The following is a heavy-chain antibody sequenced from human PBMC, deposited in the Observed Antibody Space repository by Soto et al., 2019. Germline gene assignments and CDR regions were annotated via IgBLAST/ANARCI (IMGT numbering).Heavy chain of an antibody. CDR3: AKAARGCRCGSCYSIYYYMDV. CDR2: ISFDGSNK. Sequence: QVPLVESGGGVVQPGRSLRLSCAASGFTFSSYGMHWVRKAPGKGLEWVPVISFDGSNKYYADTAKGRFTISRDNSKNTLDLEMNSMRGEDTAVYYCAKAARGCRCGSCYSIYYYMDVWGKGTTVTESS. J-gene: IGHJ6*03. V-gene: IGHV3-30*18. D-gene: IGHD2-15*01. CDR1: GFTFSSYG.